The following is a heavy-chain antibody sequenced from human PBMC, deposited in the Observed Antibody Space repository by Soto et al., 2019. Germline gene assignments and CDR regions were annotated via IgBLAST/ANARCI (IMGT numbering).Heavy chain of an antibody. CDR2: IYSGGNT. CDR3: ARGILRGVIIYYCYMDV. Sequence: EMLVVESGGGLVQPGGSLRLSCAASGFTVSSNYMTWVRQVPGKGLEWVSIIYSGGNTYYADSVKGRFTLSRDNSKNTLYLQMNSLRAEDTAVYYCARGILRGVIIYYCYMDVWGKGTTVTVSS. J-gene: IGHJ6*03. V-gene: IGHV3-66*01. CDR1: GFTVSSNY. D-gene: IGHD3-10*01.